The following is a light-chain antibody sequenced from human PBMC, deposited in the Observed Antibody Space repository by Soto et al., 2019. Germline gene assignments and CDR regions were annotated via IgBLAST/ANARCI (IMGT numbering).Light chain of an antibody. CDR1: SSDVGGYNY. J-gene: IGLJ1*01. V-gene: IGLV2-14*01. Sequence: QSALTQPASVFGSPGQSITISCTGTSSDVGGYNYVSWYQQHPGKALKLMIYEVSNRPSGVSNRFSGSKSGNTASLTISGLQAEDEADYYCSSYTSSSTLYVFGTGTKVTVL. CDR2: EVS. CDR3: SSYTSSSTLYV.